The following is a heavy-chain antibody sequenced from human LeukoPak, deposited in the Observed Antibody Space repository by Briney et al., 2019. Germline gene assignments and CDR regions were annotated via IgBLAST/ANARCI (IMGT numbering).Heavy chain of an antibody. Sequence: SGGSLRLSCVASGFSFSKYGMHWVRQAPGKGLEWVAVMSYDGSHKYYADSVKGRFTISRDNSKNTVYLEMNSLRAEDTAVYYCAVCGGDCYFRGLDSDYWGQGTLVTVSS. CDR1: GFSFSKYG. J-gene: IGHJ4*02. D-gene: IGHD2-21*02. V-gene: IGHV3-30*03. CDR2: MSYDGSHK. CDR3: AVCGGDCYFRGLDSDY.